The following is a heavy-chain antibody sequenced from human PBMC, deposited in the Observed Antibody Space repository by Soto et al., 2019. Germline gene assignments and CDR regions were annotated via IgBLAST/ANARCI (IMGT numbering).Heavy chain of an antibody. V-gene: IGHV4-34*01. CDR3: ARVSIIKGFDP. Sequence: ETLCLTCSVYGASFSGYYWSWIRQPPGKGLEWIGEINHSGSTNYNPSLKSRVTISVDTSKNQFSLKLSSVTAADTAVYYCARVSIIKGFDPWGQGTPVTVYS. CDR1: GASFSGYY. J-gene: IGHJ5*02. CDR2: INHSGST. D-gene: IGHD3-10*01.